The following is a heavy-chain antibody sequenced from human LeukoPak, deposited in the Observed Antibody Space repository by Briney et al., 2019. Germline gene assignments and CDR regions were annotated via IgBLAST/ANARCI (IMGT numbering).Heavy chain of an antibody. CDR3: ARVQVVAATRGYYYYYYMDV. CDR2: IYTSGST. CDR1: GGSISSGSYY. D-gene: IGHD2-15*01. Sequence: SETLSLTCTVSGGSISSGSYYCSWIRQPAGKGLEWIGRIYTSGSTNYNPSRRSRVTISLDTSKNQLSLKLSSVTAADTAVYYCARVQVVAATRGYYYYYYMDVWGKGTTVTVSS. V-gene: IGHV4-61*02. J-gene: IGHJ6*03.